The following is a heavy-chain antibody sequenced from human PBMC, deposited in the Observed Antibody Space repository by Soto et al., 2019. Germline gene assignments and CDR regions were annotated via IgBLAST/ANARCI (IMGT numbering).Heavy chain of an antibody. V-gene: IGHV3-23*01. CDR1: GFTFSSYA. CDR2: ISGSGGST. CDR3: AKDLLSGYDYDDYFDY. D-gene: IGHD5-12*01. Sequence: RLSCAASGFTFSSYAMSWVRQAPGKGLEWVSAISGSGGSTYYADSVKGRFTISRDNSKNTLYLQMNSLRAEDTAVYYCAKDLLSGYDYDDYFDYWGQGTLVTVSS. J-gene: IGHJ4*02.